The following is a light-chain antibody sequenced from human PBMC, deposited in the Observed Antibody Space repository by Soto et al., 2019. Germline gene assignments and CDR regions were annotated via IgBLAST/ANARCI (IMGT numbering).Light chain of an antibody. CDR3: QQYGSSPWT. J-gene: IGKJ1*01. V-gene: IGKV3-20*01. CDR2: GAS. CDR1: QSVSSSY. Sequence: EIVLTQSPGTLSLSPGERATLSCRASQSVSSSYLAWYQQKPGQAPRLLIYGASSRATGIPDRFSGSGSGKDFTRTISRLEPEDFAVYYCQQYGSSPWTFGQGTKVEIK.